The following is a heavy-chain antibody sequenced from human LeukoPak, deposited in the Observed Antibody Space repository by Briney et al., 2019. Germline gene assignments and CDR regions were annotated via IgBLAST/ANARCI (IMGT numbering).Heavy chain of an antibody. D-gene: IGHD2-2*01. J-gene: IGHJ4*02. CDR2: IYYSGST. CDR3: ARPTGYCSSGNCYEYFDH. V-gene: IGHV4-39*01. Sequence: SETLSLTCTVSGGSIRSSSSYWGWIRQPTGQGLEWIGTIYYSGSTYYNPSLKSRVTISVDMSTNQFSLRLSSVTAADTAVYYCARPTGYCSSGNCYEYFDHWGQGTLVTVSS. CDR1: GGSIRSSSSY.